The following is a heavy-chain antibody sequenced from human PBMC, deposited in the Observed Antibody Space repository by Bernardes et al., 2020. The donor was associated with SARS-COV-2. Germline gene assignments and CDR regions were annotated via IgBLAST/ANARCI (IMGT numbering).Heavy chain of an antibody. CDR2: LYYSGIT. D-gene: IGHD3-10*01. J-gene: IGHJ4*02. CDR3: AKTIAMIRGVFDS. V-gene: IGHV4-39*01. Sequence: SETLSLTCTVSGGSISSNSYYWGWIRQPPGKGLEWIGSLYYSGITYYNPSLKSRVTMSVDTSKNQFSLKLSSVTAADTAVYYCAKTIAMIRGVFDSWGQGTLVTVSS. CDR1: GGSISSNSYY.